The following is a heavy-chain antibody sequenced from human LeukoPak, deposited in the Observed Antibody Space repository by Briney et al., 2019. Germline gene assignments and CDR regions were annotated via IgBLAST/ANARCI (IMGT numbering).Heavy chain of an antibody. CDR3: ARAPLGMVRGVTMDV. Sequence: GGSLRLSCAASGFTLSDYYMTCIRHAPGKGLGWILYISSCGSTIYYSGSVKGRFTISRDNAKNSRYLQMNSLRAEDTAVYYCARAPLGMVRGVTMDVWGKGTTVTVSS. CDR2: ISSCGSTI. D-gene: IGHD3-10*01. CDR1: GFTLSDYY. V-gene: IGHV3-11*01. J-gene: IGHJ6*03.